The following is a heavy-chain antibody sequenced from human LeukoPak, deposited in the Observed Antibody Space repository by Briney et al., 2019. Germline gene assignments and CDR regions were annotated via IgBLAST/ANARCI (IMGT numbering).Heavy chain of an antibody. D-gene: IGHD6-13*01. CDR3: AKGASSFLEYCFDY. Sequence: GGSLRLSCASSGFPFSSYAMSWVRQAPGKGLEWVSAISGSGGSTYYADSVKGRFTISRDNSKNTLYLQMNSLRAEDTAVYYCAKGASSFLEYCFDYWGQGTLVTVSS. CDR2: ISGSGGST. J-gene: IGHJ4*02. CDR1: GFPFSSYA. V-gene: IGHV3-23*01.